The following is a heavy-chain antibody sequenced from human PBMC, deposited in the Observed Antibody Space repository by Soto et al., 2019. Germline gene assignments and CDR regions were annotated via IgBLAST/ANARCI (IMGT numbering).Heavy chain of an antibody. V-gene: IGHV1-8*01. Sequence: QVQLLQSGAEVKKPGTSVRVSCRASGYTFKDYDINWVRRAPGQVLEWMGWMNPNSGNTAYARKFHDRITMTRSVSARTAFMELSSLTPEDTAGYYCARRMTWSLWCFDLWGSGTQVTVSS. D-gene: IGHD3-3*01. CDR1: GYTFKDYD. CDR3: ARRMTWSLWCFDL. J-gene: IGHJ2*01. CDR2: MNPNSGNT.